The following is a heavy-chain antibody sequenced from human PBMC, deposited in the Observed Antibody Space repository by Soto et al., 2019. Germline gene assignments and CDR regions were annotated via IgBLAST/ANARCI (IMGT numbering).Heavy chain of an antibody. CDR3: ARDRGGCYGRDLEF. J-gene: IGHJ4*02. CDR2: ICCGGST. Sequence: QVQLQESGPGLVKPSETLSLTCTVSGGSISTYHWNWIRQSPGKGLEWIGDICCGGSTKYSPSLKGRVTPSTVTSKNQISLRLSSVTAADAAVYYCARDRGGCYGRDLEFWGQGTLVTVSS. D-gene: IGHD2-2*01. V-gene: IGHV4-59*01. CDR1: GGSISTYH.